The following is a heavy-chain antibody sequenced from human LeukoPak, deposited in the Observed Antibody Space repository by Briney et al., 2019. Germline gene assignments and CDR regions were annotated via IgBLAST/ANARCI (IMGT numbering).Heavy chain of an antibody. V-gene: IGHV3-23*01. CDR3: AKTAYYDILTGYYYY. Sequence: GGSLRLSCAASGFTFSSYAMSWVRQAPGKGLEWVSAISGSGGSTYYADSVKGRFTISRDNAKNTLYLQMNSLRAEDTAVYYCAKTAYYDILTGYYYYWGQGTLVTVSS. CDR1: GFTFSSYA. D-gene: IGHD3-9*01. CDR2: ISGSGGST. J-gene: IGHJ4*02.